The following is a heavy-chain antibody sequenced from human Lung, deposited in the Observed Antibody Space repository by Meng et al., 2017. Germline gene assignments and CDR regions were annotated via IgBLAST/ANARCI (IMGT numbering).Heavy chain of an antibody. J-gene: IGHJ4*02. CDR3: ARGPTTMAHDFDY. CDR2: INHSGST. CDR1: GGSFSDYY. Sequence: HAHLQQWGAGLFEPSETPFLTCVVSGGSFSDYYWSWIRQPPGKGLEWIGEINHSGSTNYNPSLESRATISVDTSQNNLSLKLSSVTAADSAVYYCARGPTTMAHDFDYWGQGTLVTVSS. V-gene: IGHV4-34*01. D-gene: IGHD4-11*01.